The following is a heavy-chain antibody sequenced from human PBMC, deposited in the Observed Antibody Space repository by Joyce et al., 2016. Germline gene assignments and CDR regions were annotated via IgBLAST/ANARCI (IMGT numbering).Heavy chain of an antibody. J-gene: IGHJ4*02. Sequence: QVQLVESGGGVVQPGRSLRLSCAASGFTFRVYGMHWVRQAPGKGLEWVAVISYDGNNKYYADSVKGRFTISRDNSKNALYLQMNSLRAEDTAVYYCAKDLGYTTTHYFDYWGQGTLVTVSS. CDR3: AKDLGYTTTHYFDY. CDR1: GFTFRVYG. CDR2: ISYDGNNK. V-gene: IGHV3-30*18. D-gene: IGHD6-13*01.